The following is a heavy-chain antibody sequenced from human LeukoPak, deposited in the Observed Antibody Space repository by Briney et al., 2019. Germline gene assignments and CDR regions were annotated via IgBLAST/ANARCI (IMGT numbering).Heavy chain of an antibody. CDR3: ARVLRSVLTGTDAFDI. D-gene: IGHD2-21*02. V-gene: IGHV3-11*04. CDR1: GFTFSDYN. J-gene: IGHJ3*02. Sequence: GGSLRLSCAASGFTFSDYNMTWIRQAPGKGLEWEWVAYITSSGRSTLYADSVKGRFTISRDNAKNSPYLRMNSLRPEDTAVYYCARVLRSVLTGTDAFDIWGQGTRVTVSS. CDR2: ITSSGRST.